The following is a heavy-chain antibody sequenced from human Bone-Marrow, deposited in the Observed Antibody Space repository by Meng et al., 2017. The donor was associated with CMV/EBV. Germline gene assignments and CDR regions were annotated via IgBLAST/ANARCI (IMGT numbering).Heavy chain of an antibody. D-gene: IGHD3-22*01. J-gene: IGHJ4*02. Sequence: ASVKVSCKASGYTFTGYYMHWVRQAPGQGLEWMGWINPNSGGTNYAQKFQGRVTMTRDTSISTAYMELGRLRSDDTAVYYCARVGDYYDSSGYWDWGQGTLVTVSS. CDR3: ARVGDYYDSSGYWD. CDR1: GYTFTGYY. CDR2: INPNSGGT. V-gene: IGHV1-2*02.